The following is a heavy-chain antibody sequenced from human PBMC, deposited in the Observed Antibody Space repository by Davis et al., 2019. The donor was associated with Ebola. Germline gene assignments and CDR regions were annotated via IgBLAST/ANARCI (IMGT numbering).Heavy chain of an antibody. CDR1: GGSISSGGYY. J-gene: IGHJ5*02. D-gene: IGHD6-19*01. CDR2: INHSGSS. Sequence: SETLSLTCAVSGGSISSGGYYWTWIRQPPGKGLEWIGQINHSGSSDYNPSLKSRVTISVDRSKNQFSLRLTSVTAADTAVYYCARGRWGAVARLRRGGRWFDPWGQGTLVTVSS. CDR3: ARGRWGAVARLRRGGRWFDP. V-gene: IGHV4-34*01.